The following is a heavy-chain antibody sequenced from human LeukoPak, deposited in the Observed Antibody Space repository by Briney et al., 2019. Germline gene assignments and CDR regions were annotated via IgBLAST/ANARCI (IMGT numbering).Heavy chain of an antibody. J-gene: IGHJ4*02. D-gene: IGHD3-3*01. CDR3: ARGSYDFWSGYSFDY. V-gene: IGHV3-53*01. CDR2: IYSGGST. CDR1: GFTVSSNY. Sequence: GGSLRLSCAVSGFTVSSNYMSWVRQAPGKGLEWVSVIYSGGSTYYADSVKGRFTISRDNSKNTLYLQMNSLRAEDTAVYYCARGSYDFWSGYSFDYWGQGTLVTVSS.